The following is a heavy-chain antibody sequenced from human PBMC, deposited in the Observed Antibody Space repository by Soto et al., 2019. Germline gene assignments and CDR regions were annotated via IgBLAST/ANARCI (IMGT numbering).Heavy chain of an antibody. CDR3: AGDRRIAAAGTGSYGMDV. CDR1: GGSISSGDYY. J-gene: IGHJ6*02. V-gene: IGHV4-30-4*01. Sequence: SETLSLTCTVSGGSISSGDYYWSWIRQPPGKGLEWIGYIYYSGSTYYNPSLKSRVTISVDTSKNQFSLKLSSVTAADTAVYYCAGDRRIAAAGTGSYGMDVWGQGTTVTVSS. CDR2: IYYSGST. D-gene: IGHD6-13*01.